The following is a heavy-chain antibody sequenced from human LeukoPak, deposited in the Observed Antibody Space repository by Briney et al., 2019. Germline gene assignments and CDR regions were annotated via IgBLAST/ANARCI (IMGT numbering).Heavy chain of an antibody. V-gene: IGHV7-4-1*02. D-gene: IGHD3-22*01. J-gene: IGHJ4*02. CDR3: ARAPPKGPIVVANDY. CDR1: GYTFTRYA. CDR2: INTNTGNP. Sequence: ASVKVSCKASGYTFTRYAMNWVRQAPGQGLEWMGWINTNTGNPTYAQGFTGRFVFSLDTSVSTAYLQISSLKAEDTAVYYCARAPPKGPIVVANDYWGQGTLVTVSS.